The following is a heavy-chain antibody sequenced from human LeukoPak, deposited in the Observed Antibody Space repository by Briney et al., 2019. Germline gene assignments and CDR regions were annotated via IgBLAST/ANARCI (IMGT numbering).Heavy chain of an antibody. CDR2: ISSSSSNF. CDR1: GFTLSSYS. J-gene: IGHJ4*02. Sequence: GGSLNPSWAASGFTLSSYSMNWVGQAPGRGLEWVSSISSSSSNFYYADSVKGRFTISRDNAKNSLYLQMNSLRAEDTAVYYCARTRETYYYDSSGYYYEDYFDYWGQGTLVTVSS. CDR3: ARTRETYYYDSSGYYYEDYFDY. V-gene: IGHV3-21*01. D-gene: IGHD3-22*01.